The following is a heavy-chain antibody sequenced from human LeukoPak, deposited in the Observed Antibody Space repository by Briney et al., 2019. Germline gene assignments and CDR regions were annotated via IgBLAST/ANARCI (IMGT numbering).Heavy chain of an antibody. CDR2: IRFDGSNK. V-gene: IGHV3-30*02. CDR1: GFTFSNYG. Sequence: GGSLRLSCAASGFTFSNYGMHWVRQAPGKGLEWVAFIRFDGSNKYYADSVRGRFTISRDNSKNTLYLQMNSLRAEDTAVYYCAKHGLPLVVISAPLDYWGQGTLVTVAS. J-gene: IGHJ4*02. D-gene: IGHD2-15*01. CDR3: AKHGLPLVVISAPLDY.